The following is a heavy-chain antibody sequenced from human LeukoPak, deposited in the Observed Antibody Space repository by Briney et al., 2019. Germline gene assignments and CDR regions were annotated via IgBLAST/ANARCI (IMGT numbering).Heavy chain of an antibody. CDR2: INPSGGST. Sequence: EASVKVSCKASGYTFTSYYMHWVRQAPGQGLEWMGIINPSGGSTSYAQKFQGRVTMTRDTSTSTVYMELSSLRSEDTALYYCARDQIGVAAAAYWGQGTLVTVSS. CDR1: GYTFTSYY. D-gene: IGHD6-13*01. J-gene: IGHJ4*02. V-gene: IGHV1-46*01. CDR3: ARDQIGVAAAAY.